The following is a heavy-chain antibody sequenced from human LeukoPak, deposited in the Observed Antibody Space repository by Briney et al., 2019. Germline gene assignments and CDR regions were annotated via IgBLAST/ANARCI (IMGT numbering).Heavy chain of an antibody. Sequence: SETLSLTCTVSGGSISSYYWSWIRQPPGKGLEWIAYIFYSGNTNYNPSLKSRVTISVDTSKNEFSLKMSSVTAADTAVYYCARGPIFGIFNNWFDPWGQGTLVTVSS. V-gene: IGHV4-59*01. CDR3: ARGPIFGIFNNWFDP. D-gene: IGHD3-3*01. CDR1: GGSISSYY. CDR2: IFYSGNT. J-gene: IGHJ5*02.